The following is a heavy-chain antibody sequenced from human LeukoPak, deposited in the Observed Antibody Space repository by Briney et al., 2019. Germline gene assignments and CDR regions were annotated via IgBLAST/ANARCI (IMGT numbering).Heavy chain of an antibody. J-gene: IGHJ4*02. CDR1: GFTFSSYW. CDR2: IKQEGREK. Sequence: GGSLRLSCAASGFTFSSYWMSWVRQAPGKGLEWVANIKQEGREKYYVDSVEGRFTVSRDNAKNSLYLQMNSLRAEDTAVYYCAQDRGGEQQLIQGFAYWGQGTLVTVSS. D-gene: IGHD1/OR15-1a*01. V-gene: IGHV3-7*05. CDR3: AQDRGGEQQLIQGFAY.